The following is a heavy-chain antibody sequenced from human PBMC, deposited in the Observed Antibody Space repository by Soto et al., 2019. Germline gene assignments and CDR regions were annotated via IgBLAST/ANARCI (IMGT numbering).Heavy chain of an antibody. Sequence: GPSVKLACKASGYTFTIYAMHWVRQDPGQRLEWMGWINAGNGNTNYAQTFQGRVTMTTDTSTSTAYMELRSLRSDDTAVYYCAREGVAPYYYYGMDVWGQGTPVTVSS. CDR3: AREGVAPYYYYGMDV. CDR2: INAGNGNT. D-gene: IGHD5-12*01. V-gene: IGHV1-3*01. J-gene: IGHJ6*02. CDR1: GYTFTIYA.